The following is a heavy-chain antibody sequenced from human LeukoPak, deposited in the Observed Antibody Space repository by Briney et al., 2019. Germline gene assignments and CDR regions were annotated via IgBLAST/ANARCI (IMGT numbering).Heavy chain of an antibody. CDR2: IYHSGST. CDR1: GGSISSGGYY. V-gene: IGHV4-30-2*01. D-gene: IGHD3-22*01. CDR3: ALGEGDDSSGYYYNFDY. J-gene: IGHJ4*02. Sequence: PSQTLSLTCTVSGGSISSGGYYWSWIRQPPGKGLEWIGYIYHSGSTYYNPSLKSRVTISVDRSKNQFSLKLSSVTAADTAVYYCALGEGDDSSGYYYNFDYWGQGTLVTVSS.